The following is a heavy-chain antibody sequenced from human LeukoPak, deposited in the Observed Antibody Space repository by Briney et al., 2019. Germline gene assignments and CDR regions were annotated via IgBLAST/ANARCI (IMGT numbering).Heavy chain of an antibody. Sequence: GGSLRLSCAASGFTFSSFPMSWVRQAPGKGLQWVSGITGRGGNTYYADSVEGRFTISRDNSKNTLSLQMDSLRAEDTAIYYCARDREAFDSWGQGTLVTVSS. J-gene: IGHJ4*02. CDR2: ITGRGGNT. CDR3: ARDREAFDS. V-gene: IGHV3-23*01. CDR1: GFTFSSFP.